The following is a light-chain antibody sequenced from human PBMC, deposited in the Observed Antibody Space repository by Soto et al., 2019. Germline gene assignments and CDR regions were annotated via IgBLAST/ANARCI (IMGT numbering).Light chain of an antibody. CDR3: SSYAGSNILL. V-gene: IGLV2-8*01. J-gene: IGLJ3*02. Sequence: QSALTQPPSASGSPGQSVTISCTGSSSDVGGYNYVSWYQQHPGKAPKLMIYEVTKRPSGVPDGFSGSKSGNTASLTVSGLQAEDEADYYCSSYAGSNILLFGGGTKLTVL. CDR2: EVT. CDR1: SSDVGGYNY.